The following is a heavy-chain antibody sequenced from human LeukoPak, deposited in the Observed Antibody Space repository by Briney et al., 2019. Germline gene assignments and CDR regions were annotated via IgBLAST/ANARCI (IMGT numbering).Heavy chain of an antibody. CDR2: ISGGSSFT. CDR1: GFSFSSFS. Sequence: GGSLRLSCAASGFSFSSFSMNWVRQAPGKGLEWVSYISGGSSFTYYVDSVKGRFTISRDNAKNSLYLQMNSLRAEDTAVYYCARVGGSYHAFDYWGQGTLVTVSS. CDR3: ARVGGSYHAFDY. J-gene: IGHJ4*02. V-gene: IGHV3-21*01. D-gene: IGHD1-26*01.